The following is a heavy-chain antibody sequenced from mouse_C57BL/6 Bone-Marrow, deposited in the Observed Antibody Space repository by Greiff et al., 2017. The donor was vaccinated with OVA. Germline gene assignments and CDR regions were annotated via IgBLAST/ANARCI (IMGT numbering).Heavy chain of an antibody. D-gene: IGHD3-3*01. J-gene: IGHJ4*01. V-gene: IGHV1-64*01. CDR2: IHPNSGST. Sequence: VQLQQPGAELVKPGASVKLSCKASGYTFTSYWMHWVKQRPGQGLEWIGMIHPNSGSTNYNEKFKSKATLTVDKSSSTAYMQLSSLTSEDSAVYYCARRGAGPYAMDYWGQGTSVTVSS. CDR1: GYTFTSYW. CDR3: ARRGAGPYAMDY.